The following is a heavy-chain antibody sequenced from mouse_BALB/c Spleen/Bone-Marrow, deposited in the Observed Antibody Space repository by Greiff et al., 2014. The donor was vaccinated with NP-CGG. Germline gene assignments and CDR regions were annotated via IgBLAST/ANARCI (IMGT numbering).Heavy chain of an antibody. V-gene: IGHV1S126*01. J-gene: IGHJ4*01. Sequence: QVQLQQSGPQLVRPGASVKISCKASGYSFTSYWMHWVRQRPGQGLEWIGMIGPSDSETRINQKFKDKATLPVDKSSSTAYMQLSSPTFEDSAVYYCARGAVAMDYWGQGTSVTVSS. CDR2: IGPSDSET. CDR1: GYSFTSYW. CDR3: ARGAVAMDY.